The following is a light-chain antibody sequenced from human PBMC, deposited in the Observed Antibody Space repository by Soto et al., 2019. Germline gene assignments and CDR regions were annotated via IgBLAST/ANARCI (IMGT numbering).Light chain of an antibody. V-gene: IGKV1-5*03. CDR1: QSISSW. J-gene: IGKJ2*01. Sequence: DIQMTQSPSTLSASVGGRVTITCRASQSISSWLAWYQQKPGKAPKLLIYKASSLESGVPSRFSGSGSGTEFTLTISSLQPDDFATYYCQQYNSYSPNTFGQGTKLEIK. CDR3: QQYNSYSPNT. CDR2: KAS.